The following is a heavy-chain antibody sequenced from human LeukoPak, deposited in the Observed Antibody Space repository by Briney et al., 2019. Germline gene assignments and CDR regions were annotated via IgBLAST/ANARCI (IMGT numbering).Heavy chain of an antibody. J-gene: IGHJ3*02. Sequence: PGGSLRLSCAASGFTFSSYAMSWVRQAPGKGLEWVSAISGSGGSTYYADSVKGRFTISRDNSKNTLYLQMHSLRAEDTAVYYCAKFGLRFLEWLSLGDDAFDIWGQGTMVTVSS. D-gene: IGHD3-3*01. CDR3: AKFGLRFLEWLSLGDDAFDI. CDR2: ISGSGGST. CDR1: GFTFSSYA. V-gene: IGHV3-23*01.